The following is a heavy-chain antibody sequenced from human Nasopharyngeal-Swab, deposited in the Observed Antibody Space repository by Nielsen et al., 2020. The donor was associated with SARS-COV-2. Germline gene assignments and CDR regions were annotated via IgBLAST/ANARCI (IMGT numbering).Heavy chain of an antibody. CDR1: GSSFTSYW. CDR3: ARQRQYCSGGSCYSKWFDP. D-gene: IGHD2-15*01. V-gene: IGHV5-51*01. Sequence: GESLKISCKGSGSSFTSYWIGWVRQMPGKGLEWMGIIYPGDSDTRYSPSFEGQVTISADKSISTAYLQWSSLKASDTAMYYCARQRQYCSGGSCYSKWFDPWGQGTLVTVSS. J-gene: IGHJ5*02. CDR2: IYPGDSDT.